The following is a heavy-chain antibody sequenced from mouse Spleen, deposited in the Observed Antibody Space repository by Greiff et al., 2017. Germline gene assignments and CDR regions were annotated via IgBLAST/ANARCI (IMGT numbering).Heavy chain of an antibody. Sequence: EVMLVESGGGLVKLGGSLKLSCAASGFTFSSYYMSWVRQTPEKRLEWVATISSGGGSTYYPDSVKGRFTISRDNAKNTLYLQMSSLNSEDTAVYYCARGDYGYDLFAYWGQGTLVTVSA. J-gene: IGHJ3*01. CDR1: GFTFSSYY. CDR2: ISSGGGST. V-gene: IGHV5-9*01. D-gene: IGHD2-2*01. CDR3: ARGDYGYDLFAY.